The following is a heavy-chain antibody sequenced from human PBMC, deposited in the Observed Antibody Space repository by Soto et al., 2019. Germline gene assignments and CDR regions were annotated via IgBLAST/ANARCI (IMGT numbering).Heavy chain of an antibody. CDR2: IYHSGSV. V-gene: IGHV4-34*01. Sequence: SETLSLTCAVYVGSVSGHSWTWIRQSPGKGLEWIGDIYHSGSVNYSPSLKSRVTISVDTSKNQFSLKLSSVTAADTAVYYCARNYYDSSGYYRYFDYWGQGTLVTVSS. J-gene: IGHJ4*02. D-gene: IGHD3-22*01. CDR3: ARNYYDSSGYYRYFDY. CDR1: VGSVSGHS.